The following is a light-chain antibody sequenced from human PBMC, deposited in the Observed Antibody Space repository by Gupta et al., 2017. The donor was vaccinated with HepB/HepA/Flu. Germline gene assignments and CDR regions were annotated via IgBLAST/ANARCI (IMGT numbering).Light chain of an antibody. Sequence: EIVLTQSPATLSLSPGERAILYCRASQSVSRYLAWYQKKPSQAPRLLIYDASIRAQGIRARFSGSGGGTDFNLTINSREPEDFEVYYCQQLSNGHPFLAFGQGTKVEIK. J-gene: IGKJ1*01. CDR1: QSVSRY. CDR3: QQLSNGHPFLA. CDR2: DAS. V-gene: IGKV3-11*01.